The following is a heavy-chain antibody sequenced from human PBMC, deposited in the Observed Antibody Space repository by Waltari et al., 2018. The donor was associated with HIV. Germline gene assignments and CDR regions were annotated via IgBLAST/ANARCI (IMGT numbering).Heavy chain of an antibody. CDR2: SDYSGST. J-gene: IGHJ4*02. CDR3: ARGGLRFPEDY. D-gene: IGHD3-3*01. V-gene: IGHV4-59*01. Sequence: QVQLQESGPGLVKPSETLSLICPVSGGSISSYYWGWIRQAPGKGLEWIGYSDYSGSTNYNPALTSRVTISVDTSKNQFSLKLNSMTAADTAVYYCARGGLRFPEDYWGQGTLVTVSS. CDR1: GGSISSYY.